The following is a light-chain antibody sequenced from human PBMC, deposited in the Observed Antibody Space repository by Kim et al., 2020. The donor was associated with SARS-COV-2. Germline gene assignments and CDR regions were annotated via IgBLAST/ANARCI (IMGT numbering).Light chain of an antibody. J-gene: IGLJ3*02. Sequence: SYELTQPLSVSVALGQTARITCGVNNIGSKNVHWYQQKPGQAPELVIYRDSKRPSGIPERFSGSNSGNTATLPISRAQAGDEADYYCQVWDSSTAVFGGG. CDR2: RDS. CDR1: NIGSKN. CDR3: QVWDSSTAV. V-gene: IGLV3-9*01.